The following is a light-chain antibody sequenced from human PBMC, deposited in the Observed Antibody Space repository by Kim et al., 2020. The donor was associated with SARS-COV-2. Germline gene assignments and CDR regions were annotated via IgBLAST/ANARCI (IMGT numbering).Light chain of an antibody. CDR1: KLGDKY. V-gene: IGLV3-1*01. Sequence: SYELTQPPSVSVSPGQTASITCSGDKLGDKYACWYQQKPGQSPVLVIYQDSKRPSGIPERFSGSNSGNTATLTISGTQAMDEADCYCQAWDSSTEVFGTGTKVTVL. CDR3: QAWDSSTEV. J-gene: IGLJ1*01. CDR2: QDS.